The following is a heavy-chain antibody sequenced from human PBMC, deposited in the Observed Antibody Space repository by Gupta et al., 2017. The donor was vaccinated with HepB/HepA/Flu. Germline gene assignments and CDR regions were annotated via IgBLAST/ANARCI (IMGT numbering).Heavy chain of an antibody. CDR3: ARVRSIVGATEMGFVNY. J-gene: IGHJ4*02. CDR2: ISAYNGNT. CDR1: GYTFTSYG. Sequence: GAEVKKPGASVKVSCKASGYTFTSYGISWVRQAPGQGLEWMGWISAYNGNTNYAQKLQGIVTMTTDTSTSTAYMELRSLSSDDTAVYYCARVRSIVGATEMGFVNYWGQGTLVTVSS. V-gene: IGHV1-18*01. D-gene: IGHD1-26*01.